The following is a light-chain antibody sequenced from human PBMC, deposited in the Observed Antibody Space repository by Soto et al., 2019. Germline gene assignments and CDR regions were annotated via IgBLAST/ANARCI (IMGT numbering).Light chain of an antibody. CDR1: QSVSGF. V-gene: IGKV3-11*01. J-gene: IGKJ4*02. Sequence: EIVLTQSPATLSLSPGGRATLSCRASQSVSGFLAWYQQVSGQAPRLLTYDTSIRAPGIPARFSGSGSGTDSPLTISSLEPEDFAVYFCQQRSNWPLTFGGGTNVEIK. CDR3: QQRSNWPLT. CDR2: DTS.